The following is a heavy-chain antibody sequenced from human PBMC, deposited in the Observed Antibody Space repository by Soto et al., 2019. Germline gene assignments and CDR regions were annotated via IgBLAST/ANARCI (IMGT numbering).Heavy chain of an antibody. D-gene: IGHD3-22*01. CDR1: GYAFTSYG. J-gene: IGHJ3*02. CDR3: ATEGGVITTIRIRNPFDI. Sequence: AASVKVSCKASGYAFTSYGISWVRQAPGQGLEWMGWISAYNGNTNYAQKLQGRVTMTTDTSTSTAYMELRSLRSDDTAVYYCATEGGVITTIRIRNPFDIWGQGTMVTVSS. V-gene: IGHV1-18*04. CDR2: ISAYNGNT.